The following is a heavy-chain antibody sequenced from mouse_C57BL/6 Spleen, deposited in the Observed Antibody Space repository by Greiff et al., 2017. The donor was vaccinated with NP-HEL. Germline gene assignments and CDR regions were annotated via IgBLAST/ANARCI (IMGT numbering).Heavy chain of an antibody. Sequence: VQLQQSGPELVKPGASVKISCKASGYAFSSSWMNWVKQRPGKGLEWIGRIYPGDGDTNYNGKFKGKATRTVEPSTRAAYMERHSLTSEDSAVYFWARRYYGSSYPYFDVWGTGTTVTVSS. J-gene: IGHJ1*03. D-gene: IGHD1-1*01. CDR2: IYPGDGDT. CDR1: GYAFSSSW. CDR3: ARRYYGSSYPYFDV. V-gene: IGHV1-82*01.